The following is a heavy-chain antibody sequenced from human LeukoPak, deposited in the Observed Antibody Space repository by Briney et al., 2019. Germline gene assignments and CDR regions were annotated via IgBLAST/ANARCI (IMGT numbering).Heavy chain of an antibody. CDR3: AKLKGKDGVRDGYET. CDR2: ISHDATE. D-gene: IGHD2-2*01. V-gene: IGHV3-30*18. J-gene: IGHJ3*02. Sequence: PGGSLRLSCAASGFTIIGYAMYWVRQAPGKGLEFVASISHDATERYRESVKGRFTISRDISKNTVYLQMNTLRAEDTALYYCAKLKGKDGVRDGYETWGPGTMVTVSS. CDR1: GFTIIGYA.